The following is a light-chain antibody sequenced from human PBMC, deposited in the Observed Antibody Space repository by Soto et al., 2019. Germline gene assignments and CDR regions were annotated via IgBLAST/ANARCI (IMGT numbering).Light chain of an antibody. V-gene: IGKV1-5*03. J-gene: IGKJ2*01. CDR2: KAS. CDR1: QSISSW. CDR3: QQYNTYST. Sequence: DIQMTQSPSTLSASVGDRVTITCRASQSISSWLAWYQQKPGKAPKLLIYKASSLESGVPSRFRGSGSGTEFTLTISSLQPDDFATYFCQQYNTYSTFGQGTKV.